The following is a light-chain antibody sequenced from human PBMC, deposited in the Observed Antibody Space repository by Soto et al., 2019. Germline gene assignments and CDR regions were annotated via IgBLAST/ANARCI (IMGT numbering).Light chain of an antibody. Sequence: IVVTQSPATLSVSPGERATLSCRASQSVSRDLAWYQQKPGQAPRLLIYDISTRATGIPTRFSGSGSGTEFTLTISSLQSEDFAVYYCQQYNDWPLTFGGGTKVDIK. V-gene: IGKV3D-15*01. CDR1: QSVSRD. J-gene: IGKJ4*01. CDR3: QQYNDWPLT. CDR2: DIS.